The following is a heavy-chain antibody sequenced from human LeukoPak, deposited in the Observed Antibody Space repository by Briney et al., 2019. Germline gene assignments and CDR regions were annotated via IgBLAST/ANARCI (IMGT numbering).Heavy chain of an antibody. J-gene: IGHJ4*02. Sequence: RASVKVSCKASGYTFIGYYIHWVRQAPGQGLEWMGWMASNTGASNSAQKFQGRVTLTRDTSISTAYMELSSLRSEDTAVYYCARPYSSGWAFDYWGQGTLVTVSS. CDR1: GYTFIGYY. CDR2: MASNTGAS. D-gene: IGHD6-19*01. V-gene: IGHV1-2*02. CDR3: ARPYSSGWAFDY.